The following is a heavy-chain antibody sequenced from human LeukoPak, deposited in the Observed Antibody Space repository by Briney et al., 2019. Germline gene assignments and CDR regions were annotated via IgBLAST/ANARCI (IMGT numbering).Heavy chain of an antibody. Sequence: GGSLRLSCAVSGFTFSSYDVKWVRQAPGKGLEWVSFISSSGSTINYADSVNGRFTISRDNARNSLYLQMNSLRAEDTAVYYCAGGLRYTILGGDYFWGQGTLVTVSS. J-gene: IGHJ4*02. CDR1: GFTFSSYD. V-gene: IGHV3-48*03. D-gene: IGHD3-3*01. CDR2: ISSSGSTI. CDR3: AGGLRYTILGGDYF.